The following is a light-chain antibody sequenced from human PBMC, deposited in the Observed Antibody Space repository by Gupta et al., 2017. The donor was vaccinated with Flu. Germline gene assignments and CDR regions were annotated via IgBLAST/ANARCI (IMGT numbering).Light chain of an antibody. V-gene: IGKV1-33*01. J-gene: IGKJ2*01. CDR1: QDISNY. Sequence: DIQMTQSPSSLSASVGDRVTITCQASQDISNYLNWYQQKPGKAPKLLIYDASNWETGVSSRFSGSGFGKDFTFTISSRQQEDIASYYCHQYENLPPLTFGQGTKLEIK. CDR2: DAS. CDR3: HQYENLPPLT.